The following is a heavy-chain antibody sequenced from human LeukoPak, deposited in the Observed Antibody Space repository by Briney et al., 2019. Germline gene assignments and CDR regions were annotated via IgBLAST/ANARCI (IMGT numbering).Heavy chain of an antibody. V-gene: IGHV3-21*01. CDR3: ASYHRASNNAFDI. D-gene: IGHD2-8*01. CDR1: GFTFSSYS. Sequence: NPGGSLRLSCAASGFTFSSYSMHWVRQAPGKGLEWVSYISSSRSYIYYADSVKGRFTISRDNAKNTLYLQMNTLRAEDTAVYYCASYHRASNNAFDIWGQGTTVTVSS. J-gene: IGHJ3*02. CDR2: ISSSRSYI.